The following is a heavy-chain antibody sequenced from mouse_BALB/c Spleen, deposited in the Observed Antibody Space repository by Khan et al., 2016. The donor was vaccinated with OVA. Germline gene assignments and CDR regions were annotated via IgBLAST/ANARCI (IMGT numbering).Heavy chain of an antibody. V-gene: IGHV5-6*01. CDR3: ASHLTGSFAY. CDR1: GFTFSSYS. Sequence: EVQLQESGGDLVKPGGSLKLSCAASGFTFSSYSMSWVRQTPDKRLEWVATISSGGDYTYYPDSVKGRFTISRDNAKNTRYLQISSLKSEDTAMYYCASHLTGSFAYWGQGTLVTVSA. J-gene: IGHJ3*01. D-gene: IGHD4-1*01. CDR2: ISSGGDYT.